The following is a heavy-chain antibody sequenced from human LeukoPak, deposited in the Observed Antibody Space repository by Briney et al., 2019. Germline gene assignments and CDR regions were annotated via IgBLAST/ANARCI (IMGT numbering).Heavy chain of an antibody. J-gene: IGHJ4*02. V-gene: IGHV1-18*04. Sequence: GASVKLSCKASGYTFSNYYMYWVRQAPGHGLEWMSWISANNGETRYAQNFQGRVTMTTDTSTTTAYMELRSLRSDDTAVYYCARVPPSAHQLLSSDYWAQGTQVTVSS. CDR1: GYTFSNYY. D-gene: IGHD2-2*01. CDR2: ISANNGET. CDR3: ARVPPSAHQLLSSDY.